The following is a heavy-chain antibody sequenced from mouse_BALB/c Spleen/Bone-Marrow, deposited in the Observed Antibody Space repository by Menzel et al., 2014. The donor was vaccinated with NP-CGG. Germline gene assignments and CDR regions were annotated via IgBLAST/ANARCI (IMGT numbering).Heavy chain of an antibody. D-gene: IGHD1-1*01. J-gene: IGHJ2*01. V-gene: IGHV1-66*01. CDR1: GYSLTSYY. CDR3: ARRDYYGSTYGFDY. CDR2: IFPRNGST. Sequence: VQLQQSGPELVKPGASVKISCKASGYSLTSYYIHWVKQRPGQGLEWIGWIFPRNGSTKYNEKFKGKATLTADTSSSTAYMQLSSLTSEDSAVYFCARRDYYGSTYGFDYLGKSPTLTVSS.